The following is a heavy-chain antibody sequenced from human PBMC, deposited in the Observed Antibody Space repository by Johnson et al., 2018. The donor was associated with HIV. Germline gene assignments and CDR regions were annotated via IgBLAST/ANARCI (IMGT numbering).Heavy chain of an antibody. CDR2: IRYDGSNK. V-gene: IGHV3-30*02. CDR1: GFTFSSYG. CDR3: ARALGRDGYRNDAFDI. D-gene: IGHD5-24*01. Sequence: QVQLVESGGGLVQPGGSLRLSCAASGFTFSSYGMHWVRQAPGKGLEWVAFIRYDGSNKYYVDSVKGRFTISRDNAKNSLYLQMNSLRAEDTAVYYCARALGRDGYRNDAFDIWGQGTMVTVSS. J-gene: IGHJ3*02.